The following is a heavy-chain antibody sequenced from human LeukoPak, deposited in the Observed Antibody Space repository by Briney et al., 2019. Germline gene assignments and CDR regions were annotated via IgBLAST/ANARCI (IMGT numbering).Heavy chain of an antibody. Sequence: GGSLRLSCAASGFIFSNYGMNWVRQAPGKGLEWVAVISYDGSNKYYADSVKGRFTISRDNSKNTLYLQMNSLRAEDTAVYYCARDQGIAAAGTHFDYWGQGTLVTVSS. D-gene: IGHD6-13*01. J-gene: IGHJ4*02. CDR2: ISYDGSNK. CDR1: GFIFSNYG. CDR3: ARDQGIAAAGTHFDY. V-gene: IGHV3-30*03.